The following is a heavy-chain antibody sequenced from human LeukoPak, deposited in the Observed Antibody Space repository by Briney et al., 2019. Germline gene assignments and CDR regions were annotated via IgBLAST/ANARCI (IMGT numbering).Heavy chain of an antibody. V-gene: IGHV3-48*01. Sequence: GGSLRLSCAASGFTFSSYSMNWVRQAPGKGLEWVSYISSSSSTIYYADSVKGRFAISRDNAKNSLYLQMNSLRAEDTAVYYCARMGDYGDYTFDYWGQGTLVTVSS. J-gene: IGHJ4*02. CDR2: ISSSSSTI. CDR3: ARMGDYGDYTFDY. D-gene: IGHD4-17*01. CDR1: GFTFSSYS.